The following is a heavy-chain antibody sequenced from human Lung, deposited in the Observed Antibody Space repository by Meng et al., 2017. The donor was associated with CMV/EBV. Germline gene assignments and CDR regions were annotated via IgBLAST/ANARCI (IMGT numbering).Heavy chain of an antibody. CDR2: ISHSGIT. V-gene: IGHV4-34*01. D-gene: IGHD6-25*01. J-gene: IGHJ4*02. CDR1: GESFSGYS. Sequence: SETLSLTCAVHGESFSGYSWSWIRQPPGKGLEWIGEISHSGITNYNPSLKSRVTISLDTSKNQFSLKLNSVAAADTAVFYCARTLPPARGQRLDYWGQGTLVTVSS. CDR3: ARTLPPARGQRLDY.